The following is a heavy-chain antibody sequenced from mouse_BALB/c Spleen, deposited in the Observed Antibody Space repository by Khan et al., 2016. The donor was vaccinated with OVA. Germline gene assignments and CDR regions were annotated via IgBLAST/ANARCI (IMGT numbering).Heavy chain of an antibody. J-gene: IGHJ3*01. Sequence: VQLQESGAELVRPGVSVKISCKGSGYTFTDFTMHWVKQSHAKSLEWIGVINTYYGDVTYNQKFKGKATMTVDKSSSTAYMELARLTSEDSAIYYCERGGGGSRFAYGGQGTLVTVSA. CDR2: INTYYGDV. V-gene: IGHV1S137*01. CDR3: ERGGGGSRFAY. CDR1: GYTFTDFT.